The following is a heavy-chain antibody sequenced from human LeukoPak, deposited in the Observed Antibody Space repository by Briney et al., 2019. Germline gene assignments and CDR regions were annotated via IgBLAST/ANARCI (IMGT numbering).Heavy chain of an antibody. Sequence: GGSLRLSCAASGFTFSIYAMTWVRRAPGKGLEWVAAFSATDGSTQYAESVKGRFTISRDNSKDTLYLQMNRMRAEDTAVYYCAKARIEALGTGAFDVWGQGTMVTVSS. CDR3: AKARIEALGTGAFDV. D-gene: IGHD6-13*01. CDR1: GFTFSIYA. J-gene: IGHJ3*01. V-gene: IGHV3-23*01. CDR2: FSATDGST.